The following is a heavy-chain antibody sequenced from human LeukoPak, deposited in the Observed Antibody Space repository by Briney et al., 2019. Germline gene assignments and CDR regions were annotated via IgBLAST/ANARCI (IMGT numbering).Heavy chain of an antibody. CDR3: ARAPRQDSSSWFFNY. Sequence: GGSLRLSCAASGFTFSNYAMHWVRQAPGKGLEWVAVISYDGSNKYYADSVKGRFTISRDNSKNTLYLQMNSLRAEDTALYNCARAPRQDSSSWFFNYWGQGTLVTASS. CDR1: GFTFSNYA. D-gene: IGHD6-13*01. V-gene: IGHV3-30-3*01. J-gene: IGHJ4*02. CDR2: ISYDGSNK.